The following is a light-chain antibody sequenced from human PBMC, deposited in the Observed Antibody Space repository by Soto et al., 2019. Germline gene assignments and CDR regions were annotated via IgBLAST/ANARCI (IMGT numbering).Light chain of an antibody. CDR1: SSDVGGYNY. CDR3: SSYTSSSTHYV. V-gene: IGLV2-14*01. J-gene: IGLJ1*01. Sequence: QSALTQPASVSGSPGQSITISCTGTSSDVGGYNYVSWYQQHPGKAPKLMIYEVSNRPSGVSNRFSGSKSGITASLTISGLQAEDEADYYCSSYTSSSTHYVFGTGTKLTVL. CDR2: EVS.